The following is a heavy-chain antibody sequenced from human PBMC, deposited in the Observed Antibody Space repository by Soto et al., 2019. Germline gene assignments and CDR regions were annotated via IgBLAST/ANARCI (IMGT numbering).Heavy chain of an antibody. Sequence: SETLSLTCAVSGGSISSSNWWSWVRQPPGKGLEWIGEIYHSGSTNYNPSLKSRVTISVDKSKNQFSLKLSSVTAADTAVYYCARDAYYYDSSGYYDYWGQGTLVTVSS. D-gene: IGHD3-22*01. V-gene: IGHV4-4*02. CDR2: IYHSGST. CDR3: ARDAYYYDSSGYYDY. J-gene: IGHJ4*02. CDR1: GGSISSSNW.